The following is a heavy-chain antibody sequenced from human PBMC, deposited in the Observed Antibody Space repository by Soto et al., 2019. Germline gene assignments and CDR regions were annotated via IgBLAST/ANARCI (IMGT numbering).Heavy chain of an antibody. CDR1: GYTFTSNG. D-gene: IGHD6-13*01. J-gene: IGHJ6*02. V-gene: IGHV1-18*04. CDR3: ARDGSSWYYYYGMDV. Sequence: ASVKVSCKASGYTFTSNGISWVRQAPGQGLEWMGWISAYNGNTNYAQKLQGRVTMTTDTSTSTAYMELRSLRSDDTAVYYCARDGSSWYYYYGMDVWGQGTTVTVSS. CDR2: ISAYNGNT.